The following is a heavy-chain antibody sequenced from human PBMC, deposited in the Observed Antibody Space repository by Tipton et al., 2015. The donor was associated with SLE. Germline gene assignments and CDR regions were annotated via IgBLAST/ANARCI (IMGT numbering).Heavy chain of an antibody. D-gene: IGHD2-2*01. CDR3: ARARQLPDAFDI. V-gene: IGHV4-61*08. CDR1: GGSISSSDYY. Sequence: TLSLTCTVSGGSISSSDYYWGWIRQPPGKGLEWIGYIYYSGSTNYNPSLKSRVTISVDTSKNQFSLKLSSVTAADTAVYYCARARQLPDAFDIWGQGTMVTVSS. CDR2: IYYSGST. J-gene: IGHJ3*02.